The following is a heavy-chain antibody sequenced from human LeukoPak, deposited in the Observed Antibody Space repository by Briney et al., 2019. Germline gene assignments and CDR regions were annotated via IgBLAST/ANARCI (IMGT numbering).Heavy chain of an antibody. J-gene: IGHJ3*02. V-gene: IGHV3-30-3*01. CDR3: ARDPRSSSWDPDAFDI. CDR2: ISYDGSNK. CDR1: GFTFSSYA. D-gene: IGHD6-13*01. Sequence: PGGSLRLSCAASGFTFSSYAMHWVRQAPGKGLEWVAVISYDGSNKYYADSVKGRFTISRDNSKNTLYLQMNSLRAEDTAVYYCARDPRSSSWDPDAFDIWGQGTMVTVSS.